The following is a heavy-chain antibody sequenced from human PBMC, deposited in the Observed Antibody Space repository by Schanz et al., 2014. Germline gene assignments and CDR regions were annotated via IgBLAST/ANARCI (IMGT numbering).Heavy chain of an antibody. CDR2: INSDGTKR. CDR1: GFTLSSYG. J-gene: IGHJ4*02. CDR3: ARGGFGEVSYFDY. V-gene: IGHV3-30*02. D-gene: IGHD3-10*01. Sequence: VQLLESGGGLAQPGGSLRLSCAASGFTLSSYGMHWVRQAPGKGLEWVAFINSDGTKRFYADSVKSRFTISRDNSKNTLYLQMNSLRPEDTAVYYCARGGFGEVSYFDYWGQGTLVTVSS.